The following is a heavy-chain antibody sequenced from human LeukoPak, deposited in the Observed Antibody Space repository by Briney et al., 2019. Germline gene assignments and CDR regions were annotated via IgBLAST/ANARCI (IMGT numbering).Heavy chain of an antibody. Sequence: SETLSLTCTVSGGSISSSSHYWSWIRQPPGKGLEWIGYIYYSGSTNYNPSLKSRVTISVDTSKNQFSLKLSSVTAADTAVYYCARDKGHQLLPDAFDIWGQGTMVTVSS. CDR2: IYYSGST. D-gene: IGHD2-2*01. J-gene: IGHJ3*02. V-gene: IGHV4-61*01. CDR1: GGSISSSSHY. CDR3: ARDKGHQLLPDAFDI.